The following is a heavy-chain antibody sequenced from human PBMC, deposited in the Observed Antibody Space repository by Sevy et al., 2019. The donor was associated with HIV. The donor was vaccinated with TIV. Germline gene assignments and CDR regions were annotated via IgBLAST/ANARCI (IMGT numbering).Heavy chain of an antibody. V-gene: IGHV5-51*01. J-gene: IGHJ4*02. D-gene: IGHD3-22*01. CDR2: IYPGDSDT. CDR1: GYSFTSHW. Sequence: GESLKISCKGSGYSFTSHWIGWVRHMPGKGLEWMGIIYPGDSDTRYSPSFLGQVTFSADKSISTAYLQWSSLKASDTAMYYCATSRAGYFDSSGYYRYWGKGTLVTVSS. CDR3: ATSRAGYFDSSGYYRY.